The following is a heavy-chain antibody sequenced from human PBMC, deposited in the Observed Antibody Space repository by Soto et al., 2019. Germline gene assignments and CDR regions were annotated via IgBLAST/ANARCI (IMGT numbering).Heavy chain of an antibody. CDR2: IYYSGST. J-gene: IGHJ6*02. CDR3: ARDSEGSSPDYYYYGMDV. Sequence: SETLSLTCTFSCGSISSGGYYWRWVRPHPGKGLEWIGYIYYSGSTYYNPSLKSRVTISVDTSKNQFSLKLSSVTAADTAVYYCARDSEGSSPDYYYYGMDVWGQGTTVTVSS. D-gene: IGHD6-13*01. CDR1: CGSISSGGYY. V-gene: IGHV4-31*03.